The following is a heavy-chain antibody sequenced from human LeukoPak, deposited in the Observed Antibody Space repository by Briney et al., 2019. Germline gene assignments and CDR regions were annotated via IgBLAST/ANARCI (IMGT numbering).Heavy chain of an antibody. CDR2: TYYRSKRYN. J-gene: IGHJ5*02. CDR3: AKGYCSSTSCRHNWFDP. Sequence: SQTLSLTCAISGDSVFSNSAAWNWIRQSPSRGLEWLGRTYYRSKRYNDYAVSVKSRITINPDTSKNQFSLQLNSVTPEDTAVYYCAKGYCSSTSCRHNWFDPWGQGTLVTVSS. CDR1: GDSVFSNSAA. D-gene: IGHD2-2*01. V-gene: IGHV6-1*01.